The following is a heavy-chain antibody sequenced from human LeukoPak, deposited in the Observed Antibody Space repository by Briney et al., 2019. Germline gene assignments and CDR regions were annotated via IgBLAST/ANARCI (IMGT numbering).Heavy chain of an antibody. J-gene: IGHJ4*02. V-gene: IGHV3-7*01. CDR1: GFTFSTYW. CDR3: ASRSDY. Sequence: PGGSLRLSCVASGFTFSTYWMSWVRQAPGKGLEWVANIKQDGSEKYYVDSVKGRFTISRDNAKNSLYLQMNSLRGDDTAVYYCASRSDYWGQGTLVTGSS. CDR2: IKQDGSEK.